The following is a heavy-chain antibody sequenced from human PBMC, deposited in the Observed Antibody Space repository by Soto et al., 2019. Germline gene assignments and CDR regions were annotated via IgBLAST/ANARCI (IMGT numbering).Heavy chain of an antibody. CDR3: ARYYGSGSYFPTYYFDY. V-gene: IGHV4-31*03. CDR1: GGSITRGGYY. CDR2: IYYSGST. Sequence: PSETLSLTCTVSGGSITRGGYYWTWIRQHPGKGLEWIGYIYYSGSTYYNPSPKSRLTMSVDTSKNQFSLKLSSVTAADTAVYYCARYYGSGSYFPTYYFDYWGQGTLVTVSS. D-gene: IGHD3-10*01. J-gene: IGHJ4*02.